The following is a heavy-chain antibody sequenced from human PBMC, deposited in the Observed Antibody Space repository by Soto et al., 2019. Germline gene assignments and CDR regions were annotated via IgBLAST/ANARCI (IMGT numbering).Heavy chain of an antibody. CDR3: ARVSSSNPPAASVDY. CDR1: GFTFSSYA. D-gene: IGHD2-15*01. V-gene: IGHV3-30-3*01. Sequence: GGSLRLSCAASGFTFSSYAMHWVRQAPGKGLEWVAVISYDGSNKYYADSVKGRFTISRDNSKNTLYLQMNSLRAEDTAVYYCARVSSSNPPAASVDYWGQGTLVTVSS. CDR2: ISYDGSNK. J-gene: IGHJ4*02.